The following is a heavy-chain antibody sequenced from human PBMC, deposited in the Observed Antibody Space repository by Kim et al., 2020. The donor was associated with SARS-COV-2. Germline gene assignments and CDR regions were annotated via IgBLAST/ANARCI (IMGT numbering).Heavy chain of an antibody. CDR3: ARSLSYLWFGELGVRPPWFDP. D-gene: IGHD3-10*01. CDR2: INHSGST. CDR1: GGSFSGYY. V-gene: IGHV4-34*01. Sequence: SETLSLTCAVYGGSFSGYYWSWIRQPPGKGLEWIGEINHSGSTNYNPSLKSRVTISVDTSKNQFSLKLSSVTAADTAVYYCARSLSYLWFGELGVRPPWFDPWGQGTLVTVSS. J-gene: IGHJ5*02.